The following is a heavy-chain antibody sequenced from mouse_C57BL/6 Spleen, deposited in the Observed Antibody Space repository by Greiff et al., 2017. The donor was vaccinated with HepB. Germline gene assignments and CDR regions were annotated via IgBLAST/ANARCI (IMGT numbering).Heavy chain of an antibody. CDR1: GYTFTDYN. Sequence: SGPELVKPGASVKMSCKASGYTFTDYNMHWVKQSHGKSLEWIGYINPNNGGTSYNQKFKGKATLTVNKSSSTAYMELRSLTSEDSAVYYCAIHYDYDRFAYWGQGTLVTVSA. CDR2: INPNNGGT. D-gene: IGHD2-4*01. J-gene: IGHJ3*01. V-gene: IGHV1-22*01. CDR3: AIHYDYDRFAY.